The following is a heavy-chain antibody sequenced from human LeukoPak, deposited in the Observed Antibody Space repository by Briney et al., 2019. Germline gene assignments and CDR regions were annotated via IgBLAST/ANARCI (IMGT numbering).Heavy chain of an antibody. V-gene: IGHV4-31*03. CDR3: ATAGYCSSTSCYTDNYYYYMDV. J-gene: IGHJ6*03. Sequence: PSETLSLTCTVSGGSISSGDYYWSWIRQHPGKGLEWIGYIHYSGSAYYNPSLKSRVTISVDTSKNQFSLKLSSVTAADTAVYYCATAGYCSSTSCYTDNYYYYMDVWGKGTTVTVSS. D-gene: IGHD2-2*02. CDR1: GGSISSGDYY. CDR2: IHYSGSA.